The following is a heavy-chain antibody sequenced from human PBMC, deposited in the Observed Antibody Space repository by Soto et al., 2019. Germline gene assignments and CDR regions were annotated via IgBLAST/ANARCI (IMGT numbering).Heavy chain of an antibody. J-gene: IGHJ4*02. Sequence: GASVKVSCKASGYSFTNYAIHWVRQAPGQSLEWMGWIIAGNGITKYSQNFQGRVTITRDTSATTVYMELSSPRLEDTAVYYCARTSGNYYFDYWGQGTLVTVSS. CDR1: GYSFTNYA. V-gene: IGHV1-3*01. D-gene: IGHD1-26*01. CDR3: ARTSGNYYFDY. CDR2: IIAGNGIT.